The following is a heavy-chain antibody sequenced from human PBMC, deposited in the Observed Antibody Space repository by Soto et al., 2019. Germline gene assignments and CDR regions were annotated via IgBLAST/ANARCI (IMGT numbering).Heavy chain of an antibody. V-gene: IGHV4-30-2*01. CDR1: GGSISSGGYS. J-gene: IGHJ3*02. CDR2: IYHSGST. Sequence: SETLSLTCAVSGGSISSGGYSWSWIRQPPGKGLEWIGYIYHSGSTYYNPSLKSRVTISVDRSKNQFSLKLSSVTAADTAVYYCAREGGPPREYYYDSSGYLDGAFDIWGQGTMVTVSS. CDR3: AREGGPPREYYYDSSGYLDGAFDI. D-gene: IGHD3-22*01.